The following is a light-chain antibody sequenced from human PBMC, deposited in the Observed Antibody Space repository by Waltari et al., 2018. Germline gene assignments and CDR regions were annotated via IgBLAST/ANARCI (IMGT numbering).Light chain of an antibody. CDR1: SSDVGGYNF. Sequence: QSALTQPRPVSGSPGQSVTISCTGTSSDVGGYNFVSWYQHYPGKGPKLMIYEVTKRPSGVPDRFSGSRSGNTASLTISGLQAEDEADYYCCSYAGSYILVFGGGTKLTVL. CDR3: CSYAGSYILV. V-gene: IGLV2-11*01. J-gene: IGLJ3*02. CDR2: EVT.